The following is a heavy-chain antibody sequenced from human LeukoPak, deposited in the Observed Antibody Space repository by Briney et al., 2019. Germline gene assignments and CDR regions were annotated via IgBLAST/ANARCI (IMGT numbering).Heavy chain of an antibody. CDR2: INHSGST. CDR3: ARGGRLLRY. CDR1: GGPFSGYY. Sequence: SETLSLTCAVYGGPFSGYYWSWIRQPPGKGLEWIGEINHSGSTNYNPSLKSRVTISVDTSKNQFSLKLSSVTAADTAVYYCARGGRLLRYWGQGTLVTVSS. D-gene: IGHD3-22*01. V-gene: IGHV4-34*01. J-gene: IGHJ4*02.